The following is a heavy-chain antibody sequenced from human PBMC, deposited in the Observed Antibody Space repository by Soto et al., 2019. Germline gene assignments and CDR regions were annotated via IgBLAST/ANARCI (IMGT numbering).Heavy chain of an antibody. CDR3: AGGTNSKDF. J-gene: IGHJ6*04. V-gene: IGHV3-11*06. CDR1: GFTFSDHY. Sequence: QVQLVESGGGLAKPGGSLRLSCAASGFTFSDHYMSWIRQAPGKGLEWISYINPSGTYTHYADSVKGRFTISRNNAENPLYLQRNGVRPVDTVLYYCAGGTNSKDFWGRGATVTVSS. CDR2: INPSGTYT.